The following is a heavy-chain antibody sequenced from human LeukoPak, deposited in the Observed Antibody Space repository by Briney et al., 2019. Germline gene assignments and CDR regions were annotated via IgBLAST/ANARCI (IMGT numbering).Heavy chain of an antibody. D-gene: IGHD3-22*01. J-gene: IGHJ3*02. CDR1: EFTFSSYN. Sequence: GGSLRLSCAASEFTFSSYNMNCVRQAPGKGLEWVSSISSSSDYIYYADSVKSRFTISRDNAKNSLYLQMNSLRAEDTAVYYCARDAGYYDSSGYKGHDAFDIWGQGTMVTVSS. V-gene: IGHV3-21*01. CDR2: ISSSSDYI. CDR3: ARDAGYYDSSGYKGHDAFDI.